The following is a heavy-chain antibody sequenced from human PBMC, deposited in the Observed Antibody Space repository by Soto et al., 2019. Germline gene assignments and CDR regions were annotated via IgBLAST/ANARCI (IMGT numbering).Heavy chain of an antibody. V-gene: IGHV1-3*01. CDR1: GYTFTIYA. Sequence: ASVKVSCRSSGYTFTIYAMHWVRQAPGQRLEWMGWINAGNGNTKYSQKFQGRVTITRDTSASTAYMELSSLRSEDTAVYYCARDRCSGGSCYLLDYWGQGTLVTVSS. CDR3: ARDRCSGGSCYLLDY. CDR2: INAGNGNT. J-gene: IGHJ4*02. D-gene: IGHD2-15*01.